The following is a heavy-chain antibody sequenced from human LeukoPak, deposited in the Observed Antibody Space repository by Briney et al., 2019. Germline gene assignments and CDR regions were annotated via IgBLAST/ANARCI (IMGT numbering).Heavy chain of an antibody. D-gene: IGHD6-19*01. CDR1: GGSISSGSYY. CDR3: AKFGQVAGTGGDY. CDR2: IYTSGST. V-gene: IGHV4-61*02. Sequence: SQTLSLTCTVSGGSISSGSYYWSWIRQPAGKGLEWIGRIYTSGSTNYNPSLKSRVTISIDTSKNPFSLKLSSVTAADTAVYYCAKFGQVAGTGGDYWGQGTLVTVSS. J-gene: IGHJ4*02.